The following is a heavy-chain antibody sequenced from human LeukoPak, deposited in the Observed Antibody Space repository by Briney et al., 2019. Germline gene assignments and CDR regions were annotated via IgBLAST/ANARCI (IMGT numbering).Heavy chain of an antibody. CDR2: IYYSGST. J-gene: IGHJ4*02. Sequence: SETLSLTCTVSGGSISSGGYYWSWIRQHPGKGLEWIGYIYYSGSTYYNPSLKSRVTISVDTSKNQFSLKLSSVTAADTAVYYCAREVEGYSDYWGQGTLVTVSS. CDR1: GGSISSGGYY. V-gene: IGHV4-31*03. CDR3: AREVEGYSDY.